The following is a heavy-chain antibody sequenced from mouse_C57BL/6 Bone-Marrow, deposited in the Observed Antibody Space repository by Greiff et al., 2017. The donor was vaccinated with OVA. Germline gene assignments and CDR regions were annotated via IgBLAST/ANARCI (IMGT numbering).Heavy chain of an antibody. V-gene: IGHV5-4*01. Sequence: EVKLQESGGGLVKPGGSLKLSCAASGFTFSSYAMSWVRQTPEKRLEWVATISDGGSYTYYPDNVKGRFTISRDNAKNNLYLQMSHLKSEDTAMYYCAREGGNYVHYYAMDYWGQGTSVTVSS. CDR3: AREGGNYVHYYAMDY. CDR1: GFTFSSYA. J-gene: IGHJ4*01. CDR2: ISDGGSYT. D-gene: IGHD2-1*01.